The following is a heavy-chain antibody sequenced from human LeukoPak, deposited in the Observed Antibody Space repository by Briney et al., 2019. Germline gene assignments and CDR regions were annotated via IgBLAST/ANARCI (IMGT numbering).Heavy chain of an antibody. J-gene: IGHJ4*02. V-gene: IGHV3-23*01. CDR2: ISAGGDTT. D-gene: IGHD6-25*01. CDR1: GFTFSSYA. CDR3: AAISYSGTWPVGY. Sequence: PGGSLRLSCAVSGFTFSSYAMSWVRQAPGEGLEGVSGISAGGDTTYTADSVRGRFTISRDNSNNTLYLQMNILTAEDTAVYYCAAISYSGTWPVGYWGQGILVTVTA.